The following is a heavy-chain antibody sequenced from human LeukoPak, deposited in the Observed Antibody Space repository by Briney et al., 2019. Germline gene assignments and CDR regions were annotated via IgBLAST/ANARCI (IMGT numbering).Heavy chain of an antibody. Sequence: SETLSLTCTVSGGSISSSSYYWGWIRQPPGKGLEWIGSIYYSGSTYYNPSLKSRVTISVDTSKNQFSLKLSSVTAADTAVYYCARHDYCSSTSCYYTPYYFDYWGQGTLVTVSS. J-gene: IGHJ4*02. V-gene: IGHV4-39*01. CDR1: GGSISSSSYY. CDR2: IYYSGST. CDR3: ARHDYCSSTSCYYTPYYFDY. D-gene: IGHD2-2*01.